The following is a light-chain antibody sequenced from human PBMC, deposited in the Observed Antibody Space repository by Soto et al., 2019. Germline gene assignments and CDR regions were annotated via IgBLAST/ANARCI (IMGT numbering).Light chain of an antibody. Sequence: DIQMTQSPSSLSASVGHTVTITCRASQDVRSDLGWYQHKPGKAPTRLIYSASRLQGGVPSRFSGSGSGTEFTLTIGSLQPEDSATYYCLQHDSFPYTVGQGTRLEI. CDR1: QDVRSD. J-gene: IGKJ2*01. V-gene: IGKV1-17*01. CDR2: SAS. CDR3: LQHDSFPYT.